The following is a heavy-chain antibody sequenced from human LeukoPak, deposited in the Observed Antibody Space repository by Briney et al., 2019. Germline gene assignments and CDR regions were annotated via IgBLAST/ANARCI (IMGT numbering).Heavy chain of an antibody. CDR2: VSYSGTT. J-gene: IGHJ4*02. CDR3: AGLGVMVLVYQFEY. Sequence: SETLSLTCAVSGGSITSSKYFWGWIRRPPGKELELIGIVSYSGTTDYNPSLKSRVTISTDTSKNQFSLKLTSVTAADTAVYYCAGLGVMVLVYQFEYWGRGTPVTASS. D-gene: IGHD2-8*01. CDR1: GGSITSSKYF. V-gene: IGHV4-39*07.